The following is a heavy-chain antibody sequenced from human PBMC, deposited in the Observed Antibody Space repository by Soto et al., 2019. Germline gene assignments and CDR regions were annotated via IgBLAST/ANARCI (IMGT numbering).Heavy chain of an antibody. Sequence: SETPSLPCAVYGVSFTGYYRRWIPPPPRKGLEWIGEINHSGSTNYNPSLKSRVTISIDTYKEQFSLELSSVTAADTAVYYCATSYYNFWSAYYLAYFDYWGQGTLVTVSS. V-gene: IGHV4-34*01. CDR3: ATSYYNFWSAYYLAYFDY. CDR2: INHSGST. D-gene: IGHD3-3*01. CDR1: GVSFTGYY. J-gene: IGHJ4*02.